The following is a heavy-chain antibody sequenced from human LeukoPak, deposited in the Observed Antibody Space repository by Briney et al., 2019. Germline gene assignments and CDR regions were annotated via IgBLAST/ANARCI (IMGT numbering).Heavy chain of an antibody. J-gene: IGHJ5*02. Sequence: SETLSLTCAVYGGSFGGYYWSWIRQPPGKGLEWIGEINHSGSTNYNPSLKSRVTISVDTSKNQFSLKLSSVTAADTAVYYCARGKAAAFNWFDPWGQGTLVTVSS. V-gene: IGHV4-34*01. CDR3: ARGKAAAFNWFDP. CDR2: INHSGST. CDR1: GGSFGGYY. D-gene: IGHD6-13*01.